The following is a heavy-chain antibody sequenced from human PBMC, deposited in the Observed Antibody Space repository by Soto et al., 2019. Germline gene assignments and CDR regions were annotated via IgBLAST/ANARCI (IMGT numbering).Heavy chain of an antibody. D-gene: IGHD6-6*01. V-gene: IGHV3-53*01. CDR2: IYSGGST. CDR1: GFTVSSNY. Sequence: HPGGSLRLSCAASGFTVSSNYMSWVRQAPGKGLEWVSVIYSGGSTYYADSVKGRFTISRDNSKNTLYLQMNSLRAEDTAVYYCARAPSSYSSSRTYYYYGMDVWGQGTTVTVSS. J-gene: IGHJ6*02. CDR3: ARAPSSYSSSRTYYYYGMDV.